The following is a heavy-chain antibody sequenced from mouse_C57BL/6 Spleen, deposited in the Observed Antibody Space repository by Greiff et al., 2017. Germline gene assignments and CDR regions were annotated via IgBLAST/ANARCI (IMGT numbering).Heavy chain of an antibody. CDR1: GFTFSSYA. CDR3: ARDPRFDY. CDR2: ISDGGSYT. J-gene: IGHJ2*01. V-gene: IGHV5-4*01. Sequence: EVQLVESGGGLVKPGGSLKLSCAASGFTFSSYAMSWVRQTPEKRLEWVATISDGGSYTYYPDNVKGRFTISRDNAKNNLYLQMSHLKSEDTAMYYCARDPRFDYWGQGTTLTVSS.